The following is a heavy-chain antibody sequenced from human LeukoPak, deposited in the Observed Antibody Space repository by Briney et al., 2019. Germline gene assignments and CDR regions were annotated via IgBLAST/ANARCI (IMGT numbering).Heavy chain of an antibody. V-gene: IGHV3-30*02. D-gene: IGHD2-8*01. CDR3: AKDRCSNDIGCYYYYMDV. CDR2: IQYDGSNE. J-gene: IGHJ6*03. CDR1: GFTFSSYG. Sequence: GGSLRLSCAASGFTFSSYGMHWVRQAPGKGLEWVAYIQYDGSNEQYADSVKGRFSISRDSSKNILYLQMNSLRAEDTAVYYCAKDRCSNDIGCYYYYMDVWGKGTTVTISS.